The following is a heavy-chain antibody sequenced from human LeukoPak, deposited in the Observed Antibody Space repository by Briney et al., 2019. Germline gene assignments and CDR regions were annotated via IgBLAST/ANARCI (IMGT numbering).Heavy chain of an antibody. CDR3: ARYRDRYSSSSTGRDY. Sequence: GGSLRLSCAASGFTFSSYSMNWVRQAPGKGLEWVSSISSSSSYIYYADSVKGRFTISRDNAKNSLYLQMNSLRAEDTAVYYCARYRDRYSSSSTGRDYWGQGTLVTVSS. D-gene: IGHD6-6*01. CDR2: ISSSSSYI. J-gene: IGHJ4*02. V-gene: IGHV3-21*01. CDR1: GFTFSSYS.